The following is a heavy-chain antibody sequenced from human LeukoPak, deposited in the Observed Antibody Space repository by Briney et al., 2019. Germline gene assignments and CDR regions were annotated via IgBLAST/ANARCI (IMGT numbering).Heavy chain of an antibody. D-gene: IGHD3-22*01. CDR1: GFTFSSYG. J-gene: IGHJ2*01. CDR3: ARDPRDSSGYYYLYWYFDL. V-gene: IGHV3-33*01. Sequence: GGSLRLSCAASGFTFSSYGMHWVRQAPGKGLEWVAVIWYDGSNKYYADSVKGRFTISRDNSKNTLYLQMNSLRAEDTAVYYCARDPRDSSGYYYLYWYFDLWGRGTLVTVSS. CDR2: IWYDGSNK.